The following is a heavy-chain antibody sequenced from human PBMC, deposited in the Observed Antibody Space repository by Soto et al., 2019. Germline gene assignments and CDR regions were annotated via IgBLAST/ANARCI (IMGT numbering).Heavy chain of an antibody. J-gene: IGHJ4*02. CDR3: ARSSKDYGDYG. Sequence: EVQLVEAGGGLVQPGGSLRLSCAASGFTVGYNYMSWVRQVPGKGLEWVSVIYSKGDTDHADSVKGRFIISRDNSKNTVYLQMNSLRAEDTAVYYCARSSKDYGDYGWGQGTLVTVST. CDR2: IYSKGDT. CDR1: GFTVGYNY. V-gene: IGHV3-66*01. D-gene: IGHD4-17*01.